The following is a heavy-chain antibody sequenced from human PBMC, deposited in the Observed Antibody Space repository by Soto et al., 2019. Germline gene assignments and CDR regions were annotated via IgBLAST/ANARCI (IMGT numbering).Heavy chain of an antibody. CDR2: ISWNSGSI. D-gene: IGHD2-2*01. CDR1: GFTFDDYA. CDR3: AKDGYCSSTSCYHHFDY. Sequence: EVQLVESGGGLVQPGRSLRLSCAASGFTFDDYAMHWVRQAPGKGLEWVSGISWNSGSIGYADSVKGRFTISRDNAENSLYLQMNSLRAEDTALYYCAKDGYCSSTSCYHHFDYWGQGTLVTVSS. J-gene: IGHJ4*02. V-gene: IGHV3-9*01.